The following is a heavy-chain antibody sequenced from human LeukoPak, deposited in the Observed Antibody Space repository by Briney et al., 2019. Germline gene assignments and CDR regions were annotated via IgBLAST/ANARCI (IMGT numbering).Heavy chain of an antibody. CDR3: ARGVYPWFGELLVRAYYYMDV. Sequence: ASVKVSCKASGYTFTSYDINWVRQATGQGLEWMGWMNPNSGNTGYAQKFQGRVTMTRNISISTAYMELSSLRSEDTAVYYCARGVYPWFGELLVRAYYYMDVWGKGTTVTVSS. D-gene: IGHD3-10*01. CDR1: GYTFTSYD. CDR2: MNPNSGNT. J-gene: IGHJ6*03. V-gene: IGHV1-8*01.